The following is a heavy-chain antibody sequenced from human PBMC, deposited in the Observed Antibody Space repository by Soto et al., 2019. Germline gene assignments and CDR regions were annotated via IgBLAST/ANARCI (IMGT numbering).Heavy chain of an antibody. J-gene: IGHJ3*02. CDR3: AREEVAAMLGDCDI. CDR1: GFTVSSNY. Sequence: GSLRLSCAASGFTVSSNYMSWVRQAPGKGLEWVSVIYSGGSTYYADSVKGRFTISRDNSKNTLYLQMNSLRAEDTAVYYCAREEVAAMLGDCDICGQGKRVNVS. V-gene: IGHV3-53*01. D-gene: IGHD2-21*01. CDR2: IYSGGST.